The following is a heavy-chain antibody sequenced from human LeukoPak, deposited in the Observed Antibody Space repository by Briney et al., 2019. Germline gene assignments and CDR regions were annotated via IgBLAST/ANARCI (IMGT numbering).Heavy chain of an antibody. CDR3: ARLVAGTWFDP. CDR2: IYHSGST. CDR1: GYSISSGYY. Sequence: PSETLSLTCTVSGYSISSGYYWGWIRQPPGKGLEWIGSIYHSGSTYYNPSLKSRVTISVDTSKNQFSLKLSSVTAADTAVYYCARLVAGTWFDPWGQGTLVTVSS. V-gene: IGHV4-38-2*02. J-gene: IGHJ5*02. D-gene: IGHD3-16*02.